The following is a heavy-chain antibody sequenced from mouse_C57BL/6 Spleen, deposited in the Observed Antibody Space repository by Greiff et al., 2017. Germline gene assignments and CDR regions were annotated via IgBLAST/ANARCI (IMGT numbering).Heavy chain of an antibody. Sequence: EVKVVESEGGLVQPGSSMKLSCTASGFTFSDYYMAWVRQVPEKGLEWVANINYDGSSTYYLDSLKSRFIISRDNAKNILYLQMSSLKSEDTATYYCARDYDGGYWYFDVWGTGTTVTVSS. J-gene: IGHJ1*03. CDR2: INYDGSST. V-gene: IGHV5-16*01. D-gene: IGHD2-12*01. CDR3: ARDYDGGYWYFDV. CDR1: GFTFSDYY.